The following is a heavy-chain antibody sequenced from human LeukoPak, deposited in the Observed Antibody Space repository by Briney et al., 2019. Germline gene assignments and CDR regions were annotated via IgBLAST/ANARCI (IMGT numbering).Heavy chain of an antibody. CDR1: GGSISSSNW. Sequence: PSGTLSLTCAVSGGSISSSNWWSWVRQPPGKGLEWIGEIYHSGSTNYNPSLKSRVTISVDKSKNQFSLKLSSVTAADTAVYYCARDSPTMVRGVITSNWFDPWGQGTLVTVSS. CDR2: IYHSGST. CDR3: ARDSPTMVRGVITSNWFDP. D-gene: IGHD3-10*01. V-gene: IGHV4-4*02. J-gene: IGHJ5*02.